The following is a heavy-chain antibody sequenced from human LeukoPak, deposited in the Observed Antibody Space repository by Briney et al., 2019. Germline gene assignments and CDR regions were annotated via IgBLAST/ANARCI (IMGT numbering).Heavy chain of an antibody. CDR1: GGTFSSYA. V-gene: IGHV1-69*05. CDR3: VRDGEGVAISVNYWFDP. J-gene: IGHJ5*02. D-gene: IGHD3-10*01. Sequence: ASVKVSCKASGGTFSSYAISWVRQAPGQGLEWMGGIIPIFGTANYAQKFQGRVTMTRDTSTSTAYMELRDLRSEDTAVYYCVRDGEGVAISVNYWFDPWGQGTLVTVSS. CDR2: IIPIFGTA.